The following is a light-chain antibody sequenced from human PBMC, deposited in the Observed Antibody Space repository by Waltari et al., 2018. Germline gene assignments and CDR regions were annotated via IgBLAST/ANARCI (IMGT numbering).Light chain of an antibody. V-gene: IGKV3-11*01. CDR2: YAT. CDR1: QSGYNY. J-gene: IGKJ4*01. CDR3: QQRKSWPFT. Sequence: DIVTTQSPTTLSLSSGARVTLVCRASQSGYNYLAWYQQKAGQAPRLLIYYATKRATGVPAMFSGSGFGADFTLTISSLEPEDCVVYYCQQRKSWPFTFGGGSRVDIK.